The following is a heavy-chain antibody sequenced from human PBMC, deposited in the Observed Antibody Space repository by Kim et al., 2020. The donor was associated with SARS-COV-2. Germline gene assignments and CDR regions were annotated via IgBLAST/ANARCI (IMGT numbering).Heavy chain of an antibody. Sequence: GGSLRLSCAASGLAFSSYWMFWVRQPPGKGLLWVSHIKGDGSATVYADSVKGRVTFSRDNAKNTLYLQLSTLRAEDTAVYYCATGNNWSFDYWGPGTLVTVSS. J-gene: IGHJ4*02. CDR1: GLAFSSYW. CDR3: ATGNNWSFDY. D-gene: IGHD1-1*01. CDR2: IKGDGSAT. V-gene: IGHV3-74*01.